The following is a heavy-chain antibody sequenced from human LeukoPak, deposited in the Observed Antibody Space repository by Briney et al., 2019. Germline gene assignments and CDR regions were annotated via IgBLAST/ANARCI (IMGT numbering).Heavy chain of an antibody. D-gene: IGHD2-15*01. CDR3: ARAVGTYYYYYMDV. CDR2: IYHSGST. Sequence: PLETLSLTCAVSGGSISSSNWWSWVRQPPGKGLEWIGEIYHSGSTNYNPSLKSRVTISVDKSKNQFSLKLSSVTAADTAVYYCARAVGTYYYYYMDVWGKGTTVTVSS. V-gene: IGHV4-4*02. CDR1: GGSISSSNW. J-gene: IGHJ6*03.